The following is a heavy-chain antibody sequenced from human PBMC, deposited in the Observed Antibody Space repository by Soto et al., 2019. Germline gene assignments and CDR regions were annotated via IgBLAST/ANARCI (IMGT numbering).Heavy chain of an antibody. CDR2: ISYDGSNK. J-gene: IGHJ6*02. CDR3: AKDSGDYTPYYYYGMDV. D-gene: IGHD2-21*02. CDR1: GFTFSSYG. Sequence: GGSLRLSCAASGFTFSSYGMHWVRQAPGKGLEWVAVISYDGSNKYYADSVKGRFTISRDNSKNTLYLQMNSLRAEDTAVYYCAKDSGDYTPYYYYGMDVWGQGTTVTVSS. V-gene: IGHV3-30*18.